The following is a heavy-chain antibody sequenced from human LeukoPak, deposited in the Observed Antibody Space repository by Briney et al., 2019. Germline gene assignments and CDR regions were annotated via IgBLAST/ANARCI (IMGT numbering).Heavy chain of an antibody. V-gene: IGHV4-59*01. Sequence: SETLSLICTVSGGSISSYYWSWIRQPPGKGLEWIGYIYYSGSTNYNPSLKSRVTISVDTSKNQFSLKLSSVTAADTAVYYCAKAVAGTRVWFDPWGQGTLVTVSS. CDR2: IYYSGST. D-gene: IGHD6-19*01. J-gene: IGHJ5*02. CDR1: GGSISSYY. CDR3: AKAVAGTRVWFDP.